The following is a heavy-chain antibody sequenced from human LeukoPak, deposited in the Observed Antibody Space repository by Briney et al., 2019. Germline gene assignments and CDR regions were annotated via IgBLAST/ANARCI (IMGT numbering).Heavy chain of an antibody. V-gene: IGHV4-59*02. CDR1: GGSVSNYY. CDR3: ARDNGQQLFPTSFDY. D-gene: IGHD6-13*01. J-gene: IGHJ4*02. Sequence: PSETLSLTCSVSGGSVSNYYWSWIRQPPGKGLEWIGYIYYSGSTNYNPSLKSRVTISVDTSKNQFSLKLSSVTAADTAVYYCARDNGQQLFPTSFDYWGQGTLVTVSS. CDR2: IYYSGST.